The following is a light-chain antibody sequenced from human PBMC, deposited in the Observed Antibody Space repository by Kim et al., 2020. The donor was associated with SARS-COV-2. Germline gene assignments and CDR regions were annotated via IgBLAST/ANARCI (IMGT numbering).Light chain of an antibody. CDR1: TSNIGSNY. Sequence: PGQRVTISCSGGTSNIGSNYVYWYQQLPGTTPNLPIYRNDQRPSGVPGRFSGSKSGTSASLAISGLQSEDEADYYCAAWDDSLGGVFGGGTKVTVL. CDR2: RND. V-gene: IGLV1-47*01. J-gene: IGLJ3*02. CDR3: AAWDDSLGGV.